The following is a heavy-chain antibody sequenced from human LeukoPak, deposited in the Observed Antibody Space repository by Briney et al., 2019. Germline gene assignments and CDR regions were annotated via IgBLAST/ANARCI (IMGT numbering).Heavy chain of an antibody. V-gene: IGHV3-53*01. Sequence: PGGSLRLSCAASGFTVSSNYTSWVRQAPGKGLEWVSVIYSGGTTKYADSVKGRFTISRDNSKNTLYLQMNSLGAEDTAVYYCARSVVDYSDAFDLWGQGTMVTVSS. CDR2: IYSGGTT. D-gene: IGHD2-15*01. CDR1: GFTVSSNY. CDR3: ARSVVDYSDAFDL. J-gene: IGHJ3*01.